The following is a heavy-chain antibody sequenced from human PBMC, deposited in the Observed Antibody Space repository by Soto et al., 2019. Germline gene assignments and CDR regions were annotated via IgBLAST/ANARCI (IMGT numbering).Heavy chain of an antibody. CDR1: GDSVSSNSAA. D-gene: IGHD3-22*01. J-gene: IGHJ3*02. Sequence: SPTLSLTCAISGDSVSSNSAAWNWIRQSPSRGLEWLGRTYYRSKWYNDYAVSVKSRITINPDTSKNQFSLQLNSVTPEDTAVYYCARDQGPYYYDSSGYYWPSAFDIWGQGTMVTVSS. CDR2: TYYRSKWYN. CDR3: ARDQGPYYYDSSGYYWPSAFDI. V-gene: IGHV6-1*01.